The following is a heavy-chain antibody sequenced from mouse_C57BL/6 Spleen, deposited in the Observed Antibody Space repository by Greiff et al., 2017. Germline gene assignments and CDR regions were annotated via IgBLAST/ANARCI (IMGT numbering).Heavy chain of an antibody. CDR1: GYTFTSYW. J-gene: IGHJ1*03. D-gene: IGHD1-1*01. Sequence: QVQLQQPGAELVKPGASVKLSCKASGYTFTSYWMQWVKQRPGQGLEWIGEIDPSDSYTNYNQKFKGKATLTVDTSSSTAYMQLSSLTSEDSAVYYCARGRSSSWYFDVWGTGTTVTVSS. V-gene: IGHV1-50*01. CDR3: ARGRSSSWYFDV. CDR2: IDPSDSYT.